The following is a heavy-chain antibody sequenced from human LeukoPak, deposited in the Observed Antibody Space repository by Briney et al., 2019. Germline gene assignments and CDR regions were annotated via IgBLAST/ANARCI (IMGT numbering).Heavy chain of an antibody. Sequence: SETLSLTCSVSGDSIDSVSYYWGWIRQAPGKGPEWIASIDYSGRTFYNPSLRSRVTISVDTSKNQFSLKLSSVTAADTAVYYCARVDCSGGSCFPHYWGQGTLVTVSS. J-gene: IGHJ4*02. D-gene: IGHD2-15*01. CDR2: IDYSGRT. V-gene: IGHV4-39*07. CDR3: ARVDCSGGSCFPHY. CDR1: GDSIDSVSYY.